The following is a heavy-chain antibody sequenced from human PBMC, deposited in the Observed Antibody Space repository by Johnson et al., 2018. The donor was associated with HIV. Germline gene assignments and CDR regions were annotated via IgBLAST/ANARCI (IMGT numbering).Heavy chain of an antibody. V-gene: IGHV3-30*04. Sequence: VQLVESGGGVVQPGRSLRLSCAASGFTFSSYAMHWVRQAPGTGLEWVAVISYDGSNKYYAASEKGRFTISRDNSKNTLYLQMNSLRAEDTAVYYCARGYGGNYDAFDIWGQGTMVTVSS. CDR1: GFTFSSYA. J-gene: IGHJ3*02. CDR2: ISYDGSNK. D-gene: IGHD4-23*01. CDR3: ARGYGGNYDAFDI.